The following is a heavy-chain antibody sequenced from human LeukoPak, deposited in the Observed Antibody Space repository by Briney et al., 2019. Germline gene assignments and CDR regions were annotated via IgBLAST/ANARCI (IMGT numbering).Heavy chain of an antibody. V-gene: IGHV4-59*01. CDR1: GGSISSYY. D-gene: IGHD5-24*01. CDR3: ARARGATIFQSAFDI. Sequence: SETLSLTCTVSGGSISSYYWSWIRQPPGKGLEWIGYIYDSGSTNYNSSLKSRVTISADTSKNQFSLKLSSVTAADTAVYYCARARGATIFQSAFDIWGQGTMVTVSS. CDR2: IYDSGST. J-gene: IGHJ3*02.